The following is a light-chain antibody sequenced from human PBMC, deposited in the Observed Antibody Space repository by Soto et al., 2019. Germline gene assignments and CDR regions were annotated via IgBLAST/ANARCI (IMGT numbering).Light chain of an antibody. Sequence: QSVLTQPASVSGSPGQSITISCTGTSSDVGSYNLVSWYQQHPGKAPKPMIYEGSKRPSGVSNRFSGSKSGNTASLTISGLQAEDEADYCCCSYAGSNYVFGTGNKVTVL. V-gene: IGLV2-23*01. CDR3: CSYAGSNYV. CDR2: EGS. J-gene: IGLJ1*01. CDR1: SSDVGSYNL.